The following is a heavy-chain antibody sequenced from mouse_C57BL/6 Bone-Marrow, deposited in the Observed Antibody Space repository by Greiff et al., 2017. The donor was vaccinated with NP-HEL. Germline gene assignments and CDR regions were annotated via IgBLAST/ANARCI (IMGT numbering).Heavy chain of an antibody. CDR2: IDPSDSYT. CDR1: GYTFTSYW. V-gene: IGHV1-59*01. CDR3: ARGRLRRDYAMDY. J-gene: IGHJ4*01. D-gene: IGHD2-4*01. Sequence: VQLQQSGAELVRPGTSVKLSCKASGYTFTSYWMHWVKQRPGQGLEWIGVIDPSDSYTNYNQKFKGKATLTVDTSSSTAYMQLSSLTSEDSAVYYCARGRLRRDYAMDYWGQGTSVTVSS.